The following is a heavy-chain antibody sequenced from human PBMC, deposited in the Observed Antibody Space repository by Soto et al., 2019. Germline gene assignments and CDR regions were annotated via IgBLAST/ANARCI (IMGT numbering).Heavy chain of an antibody. CDR3: ARLLYGDGYTDSVLDY. V-gene: IGHV5-51*01. Sequence: GESLKISCKGSGYRFTSYWIGWVRQMPGKGLEWMAIIYPGDSDTRYSPSFQGQVTISADKSISTAYLQWSSLKASDTAMYYCARLLYGDGYTDSVLDYWGQGTLVTVSS. CDR1: GYRFTSYW. CDR2: IYPGDSDT. J-gene: IGHJ4*02. D-gene: IGHD5-12*01.